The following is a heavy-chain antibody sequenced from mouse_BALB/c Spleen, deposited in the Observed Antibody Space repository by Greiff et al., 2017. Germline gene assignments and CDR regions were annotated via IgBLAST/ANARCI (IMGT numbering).Heavy chain of an antibody. CDR2: IYPGDGDT. Sequence: QVQLKESGAELARPGASVKLSCKASGYTFTSYWMQWVKQRPGQGLEWIGAIYPGDGDTRYTQKFKGKATLTADKSSSTAYMQLSSLASEDSAVYYCARPGTAYWGQGTLVTVSA. CDR1: GYTFTSYW. CDR3: ARPGTAY. D-gene: IGHD4-1*01. V-gene: IGHV1-87*01. J-gene: IGHJ3*01.